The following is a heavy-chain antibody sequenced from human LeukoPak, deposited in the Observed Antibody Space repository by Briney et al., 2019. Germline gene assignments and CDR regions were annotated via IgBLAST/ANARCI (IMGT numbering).Heavy chain of an antibody. D-gene: IGHD6-6*01. J-gene: IGHJ3*02. Sequence: GGSLRHSCAASGFTFSSYWMHCVRPAPGKGLVWVSSITSDGSSTTYADSVKGPFTISRDNAKNTLYLEMNSLSAEDTAVYYCASLFLCYGCSTSSNSFTIWGQGTMVTVSS. CDR2: ITSDGSST. CDR1: GFTFSSYW. CDR3: ASLFLCYGCSTSSNSFTI. V-gene: IGHV3-74*01.